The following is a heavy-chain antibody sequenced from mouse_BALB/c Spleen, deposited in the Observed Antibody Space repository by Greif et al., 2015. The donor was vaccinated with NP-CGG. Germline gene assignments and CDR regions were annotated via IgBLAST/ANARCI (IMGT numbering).Heavy chain of an antibody. D-gene: IGHD3-2*01. CDR3: ARDGDSSGYPSYAVDY. J-gene: IGHJ4*01. CDR1: GFTFTDYY. V-gene: IGHV7-3*02. CDR2: IRNKANGYTT. Sequence: EVKLMESGGGLVQPGGSLRLSCATSGFTFTDYYMSWVRQPPGKALEWLGFIRNKANGYTTEYSASVKGRFTISRDNSQSILYLQMNTLRAEDSATYYCARDGDSSGYPSYAVDYWGQGTSVTVSS.